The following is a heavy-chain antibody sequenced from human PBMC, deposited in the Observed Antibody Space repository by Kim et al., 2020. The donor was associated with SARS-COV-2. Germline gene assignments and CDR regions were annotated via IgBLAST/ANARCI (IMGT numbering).Heavy chain of an antibody. Sequence: GGSLRLSCAASGFTFSSYSMNWVRQAPGKGLEWVSSISSSSSYIYYADSVKGRFTISRDNAKNSLYLQMNSLRAEDTAVYYCARDFESYHGMDVWGQGTTVTVSS. V-gene: IGHV3-21*01. CDR3: ARDFESYHGMDV. CDR1: GFTFSSYS. CDR2: ISSSSSYI. J-gene: IGHJ6*02.